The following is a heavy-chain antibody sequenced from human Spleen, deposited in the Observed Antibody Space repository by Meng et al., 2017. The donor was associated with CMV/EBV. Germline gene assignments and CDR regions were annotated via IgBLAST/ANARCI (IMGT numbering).Heavy chain of an antibody. CDR1: GFTFSRYW. D-gene: IGHD6-25*01. V-gene: IGHV3-7*01. Sequence: GGSLRLSCAASGFTFSRYWMTWVRQAPGKGLEWVANIKQDGSEKDYVDSVKGRFTISRDNAKNSLYLQMNSLRAEDTAVYYCARESSGSFVLDVWGQGTTVTVSS. CDR2: IKQDGSEK. J-gene: IGHJ6*02. CDR3: ARESSGSFVLDV.